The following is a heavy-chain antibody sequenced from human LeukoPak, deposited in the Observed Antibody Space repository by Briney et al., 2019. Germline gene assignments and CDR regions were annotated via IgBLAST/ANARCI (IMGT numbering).Heavy chain of an antibody. CDR3: ARHGTVTHRFDY. J-gene: IGHJ4*02. CDR1: GGSMSSSSYY. V-gene: IGHV4-39*01. D-gene: IGHD4-17*01. Sequence: SETLSLTCGVSGGSMSSSSYYWGWIRQPPGKGLEWIGSIYYSGSTYYNPSLKSRVTISVDSSKNQCSLKLSSVTAADTAVYYCARHGTVTHRFDYWGQGTQVTVSS. CDR2: IYYSGST.